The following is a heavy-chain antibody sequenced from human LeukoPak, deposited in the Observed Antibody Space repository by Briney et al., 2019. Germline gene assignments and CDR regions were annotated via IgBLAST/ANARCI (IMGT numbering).Heavy chain of an antibody. V-gene: IGHV1-2*02. J-gene: IGHJ4*02. CDR2: INSKSGGR. D-gene: IGHD2-2*01. Sequence: ASVTVSCKASGYTFTDYYMHWVRQAPGQGLEWMGWINSKSGGRNYAQRFQGRVTITRETSISTAYMELSRLRSDDTAVYYCATGERLVPAAMWFDYWGQGTLVTVSS. CDR1: GYTFTDYY. CDR3: ATGERLVPAAMWFDY.